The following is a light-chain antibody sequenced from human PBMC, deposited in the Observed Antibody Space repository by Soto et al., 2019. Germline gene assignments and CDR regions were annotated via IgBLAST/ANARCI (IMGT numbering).Light chain of an antibody. CDR2: WAS. Sequence: DIVMTQSPDSLAVSLGDRATIKCKSSQSVLSSSNNKNYLTWYQQKAGQPPKLLIYWASTREFGVPDRFSGSGSGTDFTLTISSLQAEDVAVYYCQQYFSTPLTFGGGTKVEIK. CDR1: QSVLSSSNNKNY. V-gene: IGKV4-1*01. J-gene: IGKJ4*01. CDR3: QQYFSTPLT.